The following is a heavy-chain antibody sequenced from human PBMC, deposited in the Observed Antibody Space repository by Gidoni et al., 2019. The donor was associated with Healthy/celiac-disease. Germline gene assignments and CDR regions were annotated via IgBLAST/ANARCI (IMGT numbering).Heavy chain of an antibody. CDR3: AKDEWELGSAPD. Sequence: QVQLVESGGGVVQPGRALRLSCAASGFTFSSYGMHWVRQAPGKGLEWVAVISYDGSNKYYADSVKGRFTISRDNSKNTLYPQMNSLRAEDTAVYYCAKDEWELGSAPDWGQGTLVTVSS. V-gene: IGHV3-30*18. J-gene: IGHJ4*02. CDR2: ISYDGSNK. CDR1: GFTFSSYG. D-gene: IGHD1-26*01.